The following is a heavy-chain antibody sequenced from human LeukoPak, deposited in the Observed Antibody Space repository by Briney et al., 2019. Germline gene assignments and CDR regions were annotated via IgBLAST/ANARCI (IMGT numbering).Heavy chain of an antibody. CDR2: ISSGSSTT. CDR1: GFTFSSYS. Sequence: PGGSLRLSCVASGFTFSSYSMNWVRQAPGKGLEWVSYISSGSSTTYYVDSVKGRFTISRDNAKNSLYLQMNSLRDEDTAVYYCAGARTYYYAMDVWGQGTTVTVFS. V-gene: IGHV3-48*02. J-gene: IGHJ6*02. CDR3: AGARTYYYAMDV.